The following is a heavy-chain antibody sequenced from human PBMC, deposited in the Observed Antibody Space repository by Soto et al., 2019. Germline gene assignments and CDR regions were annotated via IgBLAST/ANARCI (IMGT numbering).Heavy chain of an antibody. J-gene: IGHJ6*02. V-gene: IGHV4-34*01. CDR1: GGSFSGYY. CDR3: ARRAGVGCSSTSCYRSYPYYYYGMDV. Sequence: SETLSLTCAVYGGSFSGYYWSWIRQPPGKGLEWIGEINHSGSTNYNPSLKSRVTISVDTSKNQFSLKLSSVTAADTAVYYCARRAGVGCSSTSCYRSYPYYYYGMDVWGQGTTVTVS. CDR2: INHSGST. D-gene: IGHD2-2*01.